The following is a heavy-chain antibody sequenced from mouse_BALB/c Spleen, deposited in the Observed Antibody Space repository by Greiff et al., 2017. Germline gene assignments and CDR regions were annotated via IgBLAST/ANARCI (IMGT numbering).Heavy chain of an antibody. Sequence: EVQGVESGGGLVKPGGSLKLSCAASGFAFSSYDMSWVRQTPEKRLEWVAYISSGGGSTYYPDTVKGRFTISRDNARNTLYLQMSSLKSEDTAMYYCARSYYGNSGFAYWGQGTLVTVSA. CDR3: ARSYYGNSGFAY. CDR2: ISSGGGST. D-gene: IGHD2-10*01. V-gene: IGHV5-12-1*01. J-gene: IGHJ3*01. CDR1: GFAFSSYD.